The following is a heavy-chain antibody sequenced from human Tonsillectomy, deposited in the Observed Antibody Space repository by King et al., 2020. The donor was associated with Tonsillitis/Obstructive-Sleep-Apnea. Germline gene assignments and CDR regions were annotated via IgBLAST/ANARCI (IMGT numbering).Heavy chain of an antibody. CDR3: ARDPSSTLDY. V-gene: IGHV3-33*01. Sequence: VQLVESGGGVVQAGRSLRLSCTASGFTFSSHGMHWVRQAPGKGLEWVAVIWYDGSRQYYADSVKGRFTVSRDDSKSTLYLQMNSLRAEDTAVYYCARDPSSTLDYWGQGTRVTVSS. D-gene: IGHD6-13*01. CDR2: IWYDGSRQ. CDR1: GFTFSSHG. J-gene: IGHJ4*02.